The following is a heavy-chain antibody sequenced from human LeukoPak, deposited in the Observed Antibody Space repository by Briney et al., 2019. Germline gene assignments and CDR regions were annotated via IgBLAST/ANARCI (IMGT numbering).Heavy chain of an antibody. CDR3: ARRTYSSSSSLFDY. J-gene: IGHJ4*02. D-gene: IGHD6-6*01. CDR1: GFTFSSYE. CDR2: ISSSSSYI. Sequence: GGSLRLSCAASGFTFSSYEMNWVRQAPGKGLEWVSSISSSSSYIYYADSVKGRFTISRDNAKNSLYLQMNSLRSDDTAFYYCARRTYSSSSSLFDYWGQGTLVTVSS. V-gene: IGHV3-21*04.